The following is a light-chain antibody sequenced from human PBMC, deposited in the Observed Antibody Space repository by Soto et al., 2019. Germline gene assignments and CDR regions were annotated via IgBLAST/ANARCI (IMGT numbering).Light chain of an antibody. CDR2: WAS. J-gene: IGKJ5*01. CDR1: QSVLYIAKNKNF. V-gene: IGKV4-1*01. CDR3: QQRSNWPLT. Sequence: DIVMTQSPDSLAVSLGERATIHCKSSQSVLYIAKNKNFLTWYQQKPGQPPKLLIYWASTRESGVPDRFTGSESGTDFTLTINSLQAEDVAVYYCQQRSNWPLTFGQGTRLEIK.